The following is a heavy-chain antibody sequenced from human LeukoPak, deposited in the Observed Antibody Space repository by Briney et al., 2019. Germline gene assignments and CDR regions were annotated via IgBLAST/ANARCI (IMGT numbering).Heavy chain of an antibody. Sequence: KPGGSLTLSCAASGFTFTAFSMNWVRHAPGKGLEWVSSITSGRTYTYYADSMKGRFTISRDNSKNTLYLQMYSLRAEDTALYYCAKLGCTGTICYANYWGQGTLDTVSS. CDR3: AKLGCTGTICYANY. D-gene: IGHD2-2*01. J-gene: IGHJ4*02. V-gene: IGHV3-21*04. CDR2: ITSGRTYT. CDR1: GFTFTAFS.